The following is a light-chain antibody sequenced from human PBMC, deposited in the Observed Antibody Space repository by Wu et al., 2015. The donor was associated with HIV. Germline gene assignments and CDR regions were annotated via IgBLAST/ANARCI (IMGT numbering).Light chain of an antibody. CDR3: QQYGSSPAT. J-gene: IGKJ3*01. CDR2: GAS. Sequence: EIVLTQSPAALSISPGERATLSCRASRSVSSSYLAWYQQKPGQAPRLLIYGASSRATGIPDRFSGSGSGTDFTLTISRLEPEDFAVYYCQQYGSSPATFGPGTKVDIK. CDR1: RSVSSSY. V-gene: IGKV3-20*01.